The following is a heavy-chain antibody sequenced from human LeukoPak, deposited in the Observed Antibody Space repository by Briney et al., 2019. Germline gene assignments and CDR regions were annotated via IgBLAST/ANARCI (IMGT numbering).Heavy chain of an antibody. V-gene: IGHV3-66*01. J-gene: IGHJ6*02. Sequence: GGSLRLSCAASGFTVTTTDMSWVRQAPGKGLEWVSIIYIGGSTYYAGSVKGRFTISRDNSKNTLYLQMNSLRAEDTAVYYCARVLAYSYHMDVWGQGTTVTVSS. CDR1: GFTVTTTD. CDR2: IYIGGST. CDR3: ARVLAYSYHMDV.